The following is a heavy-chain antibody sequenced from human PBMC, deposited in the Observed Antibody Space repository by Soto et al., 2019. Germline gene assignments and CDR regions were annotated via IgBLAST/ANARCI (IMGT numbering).Heavy chain of an antibody. D-gene: IGHD2-2*01. CDR3: ARDAGIVVVPAAIAANWFDP. CDR1: GGTFSSYT. Sequence: QVQLVQSGAEVKKPGSSVKVSCKASGGTFSSYTISWVRQAPGQGLEWMGRIIPILGIANYAQKFQGRVTITADKSTSTAYMELSSLRSDDTAVYYCARDAGIVVVPAAIAANWFDPWGQGTLVTVSS. J-gene: IGHJ5*02. V-gene: IGHV1-69*08. CDR2: IIPILGIA.